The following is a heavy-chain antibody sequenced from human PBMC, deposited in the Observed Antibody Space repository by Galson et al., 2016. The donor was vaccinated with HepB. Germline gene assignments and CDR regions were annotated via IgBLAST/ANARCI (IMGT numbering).Heavy chain of an antibody. V-gene: IGHV3-53*01. Sequence: SLRLSCAASGFTVSNNYMRWLRQAPGKGLEWVSFIYSGGGTYYADSVKGRFTISRDFSKNTVSLQIDSLTAEDTALYYCARVVGFWNGYSYLFHGLDVWGQGTTVTVSS. CDR1: GFTVSNNY. D-gene: IGHD3-3*01. CDR3: ARVVGFWNGYSYLFHGLDV. J-gene: IGHJ6*02. CDR2: IYSGGGT.